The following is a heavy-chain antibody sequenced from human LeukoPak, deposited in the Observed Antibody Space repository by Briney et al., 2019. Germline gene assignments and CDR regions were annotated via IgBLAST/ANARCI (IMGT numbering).Heavy chain of an antibody. D-gene: IGHD3-10*01. CDR2: IYSGGSI. Sequence: GGSLRLSCAASGFTVSSNYMSWVRQAPGKGLEWVSIIYSGGSIYYADSVKGRFTVSRDNSKNTLSLQMNSPRAEDTAVYYCARGRGDYYYGMDVWGQGTTVTVS. CDR3: ARGRGDYYYGMDV. J-gene: IGHJ6*02. CDR1: GFTVSSNY. V-gene: IGHV3-53*01.